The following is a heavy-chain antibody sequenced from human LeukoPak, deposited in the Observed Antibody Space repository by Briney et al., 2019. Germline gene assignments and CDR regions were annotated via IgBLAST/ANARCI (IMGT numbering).Heavy chain of an antibody. J-gene: IGHJ3*02. CDR2: IYYSGST. Sequence: SETLSLTCTVSGGSINSYYWSWIRQPPGKGLEWIGYIYYSGSTNYNPSLKSRVTISVDTSKNQFSLKLTSVTAADTAVYYCAREMEWEPKSFDIWGQGAMVTVSS. CDR1: GGSINSYY. CDR3: AREMEWEPKSFDI. D-gene: IGHD1-26*01. V-gene: IGHV4-59*01.